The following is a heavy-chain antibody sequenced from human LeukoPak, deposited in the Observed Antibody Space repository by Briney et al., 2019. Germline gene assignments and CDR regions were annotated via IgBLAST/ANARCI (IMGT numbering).Heavy chain of an antibody. CDR1: GGSFSGYY. V-gene: IGHV4-34*01. D-gene: IGHD1-1*01. CDR3: ARLTRRSGNYFDY. J-gene: IGHJ4*02. CDR2: IYHSGST. Sequence: SETLSLTCAVYGGSFSGYYWSWIRQPPGKGLEWIGYIYHSGSTYYNPSLKSRVTISVDRSKNQFSLKLSSVTAADTAVYYCARLTRRSGNYFDYWGQGTLVTVSS.